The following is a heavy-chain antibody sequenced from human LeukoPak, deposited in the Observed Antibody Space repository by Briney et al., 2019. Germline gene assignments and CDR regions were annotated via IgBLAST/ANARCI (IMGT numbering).Heavy chain of an antibody. J-gene: IGHJ4*02. CDR2: ISSSGSTI. CDR3: ARRGGRYFDWSPPYY. V-gene: IGHV3-48*03. Sequence: GGSLRLSCAATGFTFSSYEMNWVRQAPGKGLEWVSYISSSGSTIYYADSVKGRFTISRDNAKNSLYLQMNSLRAEDTAVYYCARRGGRYFDWSPPYYWGQGTLVTVSS. D-gene: IGHD3-9*01. CDR1: GFTFSSYE.